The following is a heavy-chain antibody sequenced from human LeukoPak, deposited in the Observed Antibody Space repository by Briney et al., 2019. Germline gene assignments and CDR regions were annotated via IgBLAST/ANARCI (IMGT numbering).Heavy chain of an antibody. CDR1: GFTFSSYW. J-gene: IGHJ4*02. V-gene: IGHV3-7*01. Sequence: GGSLRLSCAASGFTFSSYWMSWVRQAPGKGLEWVANIKQDGSEKYYVDSVKGRFTISGDNAKNSLYLQMNSLRAEDTAVYYCARDRTYYDILTGYYRPYYFDYWGQGTLVTVSS. CDR3: ARDRTYYDILTGYYRPYYFDY. D-gene: IGHD3-9*01. CDR2: IKQDGSEK.